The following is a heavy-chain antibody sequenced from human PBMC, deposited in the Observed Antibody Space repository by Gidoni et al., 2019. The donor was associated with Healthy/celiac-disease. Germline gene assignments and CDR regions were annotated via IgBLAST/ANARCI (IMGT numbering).Heavy chain of an antibody. V-gene: IGHV4-34*01. D-gene: IGHD6-13*01. CDR2: INPSGSP. CDR3: ASEEILEWSSSWPQQGAFDY. Sequence: QLQLQQWGAGLCKPSETLSLTCAVYGGSFSGYYWSWIRQPPGKGLEWIGDINPSGSPNYNPSLKSRVTISVDTSKNQFSLKLSSVTAADTAVYYCASEEILEWSSSWPQQGAFDYWGQGTLVTVSS. J-gene: IGHJ4*02. CDR1: GGSFSGYY.